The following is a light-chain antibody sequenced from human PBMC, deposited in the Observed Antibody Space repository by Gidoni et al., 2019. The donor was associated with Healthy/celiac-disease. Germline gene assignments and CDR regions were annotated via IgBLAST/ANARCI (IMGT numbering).Light chain of an antibody. Sequence: SSELPQDPAVSVALGQTVRITCQGDSLRSYYASWYQQKPGHAPVLVIYGKNNRPSGIPDRFSGSSSGNTASLTITGAQAEDEADYYCNSRDSSGNHLEVFGTGTKVTVL. V-gene: IGLV3-19*01. CDR2: GKN. CDR3: NSRDSSGNHLEV. CDR1: SLRSYY. J-gene: IGLJ1*01.